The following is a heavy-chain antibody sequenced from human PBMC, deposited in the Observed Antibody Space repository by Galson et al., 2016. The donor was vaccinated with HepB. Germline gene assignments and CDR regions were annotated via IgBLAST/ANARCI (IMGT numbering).Heavy chain of an antibody. CDR1: GLTFSDYG. V-gene: IGHV3-48*02. CDR2: ISSSGSTI. Sequence: SLRLSCAASGLTFSDYGMNWVRQAPGKGLEWISYISSSGSTIYYADSVKDRFTSSRDNAKNSVYLQMNSLRDEDTAVYYCARGTRFHKYEFWSGYYGFGMDVWGQGTTVTVSS. CDR3: ARGTRFHKYEFWSGYYGFGMDV. J-gene: IGHJ6*02. D-gene: IGHD3-3*01.